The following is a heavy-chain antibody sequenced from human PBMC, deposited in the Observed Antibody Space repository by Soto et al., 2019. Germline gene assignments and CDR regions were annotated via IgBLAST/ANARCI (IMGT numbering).Heavy chain of an antibody. CDR3: AGGYSLGIGYYYYGMDV. V-gene: IGHV3-48*02. CDR2: ISSSSSTI. J-gene: IGHJ6*02. Sequence: VGSLRLSCAASGFTFSSYSMNWVRQAPGKGLEWVSYISSSSSTIYYADSVKGRFTISRDNAKNSLYLQMNSLRDEDTAVYYCAGGYSLGIGYYYYGMDVWGQGTTVTVSS. CDR1: GFTFSSYS. D-gene: IGHD5-18*01.